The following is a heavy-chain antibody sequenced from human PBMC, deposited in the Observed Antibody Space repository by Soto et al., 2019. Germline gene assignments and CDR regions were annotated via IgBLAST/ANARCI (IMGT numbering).Heavy chain of an antibody. CDR3: ARGLPMTQRFYYYYYMDV. Sequence: QVQLQQWGAGLLRPSETLSLTCAVYGGSFSGYYWSWIRQPPGNGLEWIGEINHSGSTNYNPSLKGRAPISVNTSKNQYSLKLSSVTAADTAVYYCARGLPMTQRFYYYYYMDVWGKGTTVTVSS. V-gene: IGHV4-34*01. CDR2: INHSGST. CDR1: GGSFSGYY. J-gene: IGHJ6*03.